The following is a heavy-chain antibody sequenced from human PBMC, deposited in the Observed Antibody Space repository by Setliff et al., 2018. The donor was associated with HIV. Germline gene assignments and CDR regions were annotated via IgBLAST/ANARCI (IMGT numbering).Heavy chain of an antibody. CDR1: GYTFTSSD. J-gene: IGHJ6*03. V-gene: IGHV1-8*02. Sequence: ASVKVSCKASGYTFTSSDINWVRQATGQGLEWMGWMNPNSGNTGYAQKFQGRVTMTRNTSISTAYMELSSLRAEDTAVYYCAKVGGEYQVLWSYYYNYYMDVWGKGTTVTV. D-gene: IGHD2-2*01. CDR3: AKVGGEYQVLWSYYYNYYMDV. CDR2: MNPNSGNT.